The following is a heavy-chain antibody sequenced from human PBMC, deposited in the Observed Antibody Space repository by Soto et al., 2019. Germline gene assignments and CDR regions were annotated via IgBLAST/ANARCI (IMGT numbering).Heavy chain of an antibody. D-gene: IGHD3-3*01. CDR2: INAGNGNT. Sequence: ASVKVSCKASGDTFTSYAMHWVRQAPGQRLEWMGWINAGNGNTKYSQKFQGRVTITRDTSASTAYMELSSLRSEDTAVYYCARVGDPEALRFLEWLTTSNYHYGMDLWGQGTTVTGSS. J-gene: IGHJ6*02. CDR1: GDTFTSYA. CDR3: ARVGDPEALRFLEWLTTSNYHYGMDL. V-gene: IGHV1-3*01.